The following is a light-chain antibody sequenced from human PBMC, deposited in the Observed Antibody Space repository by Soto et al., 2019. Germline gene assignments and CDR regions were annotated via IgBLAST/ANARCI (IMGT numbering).Light chain of an antibody. Sequence: QSELTQPASVSGSPGQSITISCTGTSSDVGGYNYVSWYQQHPGKAPELMIYDVSDRPSGVSNRFSGSKSGNTASLTISELQAEDEADYYCSSYTSSSIYVFGTGTKVTVL. CDR2: DVS. CDR1: SSDVGGYNY. J-gene: IGLJ1*01. CDR3: SSYTSSSIYV. V-gene: IGLV2-14*01.